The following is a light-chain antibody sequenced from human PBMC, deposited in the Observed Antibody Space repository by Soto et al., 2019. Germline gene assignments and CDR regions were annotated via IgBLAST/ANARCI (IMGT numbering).Light chain of an antibody. J-gene: IGKJ1*01. CDR2: SAS. Sequence: MTQSPSSLSASVGDRVTITCRASQGISNYLAWYQQKPGRVTQLLIYSASVLQSGVPARFSGSGSETDFTLTISSLRPEDVETYYCQKYNSALWTFGQGTKVEIK. CDR3: QKYNSALWT. V-gene: IGKV1-27*01. CDR1: QGISNY.